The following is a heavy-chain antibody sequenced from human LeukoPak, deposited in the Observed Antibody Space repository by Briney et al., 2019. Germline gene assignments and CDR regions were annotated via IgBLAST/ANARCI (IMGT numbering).Heavy chain of an antibody. Sequence: GGSLRLSCAASGFTFSSYEMNWVRQAPGKGLEWVSYISSGSTIYYADSVKGRFTISRDNAKNSLYLQMNSLRAEDTAVYYSAELGITMIGGVWGKGTTVTISS. D-gene: IGHD3-10*02. CDR3: AELGITMIGGV. CDR1: GFTFSSYE. V-gene: IGHV3-48*03. CDR2: ISSGSTI. J-gene: IGHJ6*04.